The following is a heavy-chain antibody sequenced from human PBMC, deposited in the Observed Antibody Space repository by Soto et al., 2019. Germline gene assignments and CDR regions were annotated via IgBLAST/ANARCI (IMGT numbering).Heavy chain of an antibody. CDR2: INPNSGGT. V-gene: IGHV1-2*06. D-gene: IGHD6-19*01. Sequence: ASVLVSYQASVFTFTSYYIHWVRQAPEQGLEWMGRINPNSGGTNYAQKFQGRVTMTRDTSISTAYMELSRLRSDDTAVYYCAREDGDSSGWLTGLCDPWGQGTLVTFSS. J-gene: IGHJ5*02. CDR1: VFTFTSYY. CDR3: AREDGDSSGWLTGLCDP.